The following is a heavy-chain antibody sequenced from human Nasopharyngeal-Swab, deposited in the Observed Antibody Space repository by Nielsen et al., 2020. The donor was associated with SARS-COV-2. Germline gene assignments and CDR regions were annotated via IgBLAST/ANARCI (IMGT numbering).Heavy chain of an antibody. CDR2: IKSDGSST. CDR1: GFIFSSYW. V-gene: IGHV3-74*01. CDR3: ARESIAAAGPGMDV. Sequence: GESLKISCAASGFIFSSYWMNWVRQAPGKGLVWVSRIKSDGSSTSYADSVKGRFTISRDNAKNTLFRKRKRRRAEDTAVYYCARESIAAAGPGMDVWGQGTTVTVSS. J-gene: IGHJ6*02. D-gene: IGHD6-13*01.